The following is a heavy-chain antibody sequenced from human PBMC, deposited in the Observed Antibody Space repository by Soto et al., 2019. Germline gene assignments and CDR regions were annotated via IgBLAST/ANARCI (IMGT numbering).Heavy chain of an antibody. CDR3: AKAYDFWSGNDAFDI. CDR2: INSDGSST. J-gene: IGHJ3*02. Sequence: GGSPEISCAAPGFTFSSYLMHWVRQAPRKGLVWVSRINSDGSSTSYADSVKGRFTISRDNAKNTLYLQMNSLRAEDTAVYYCAKAYDFWSGNDAFDIWGQGTMVTV. V-gene: IGHV3-74*01. D-gene: IGHD3-3*01. CDR1: GFTFSSYL.